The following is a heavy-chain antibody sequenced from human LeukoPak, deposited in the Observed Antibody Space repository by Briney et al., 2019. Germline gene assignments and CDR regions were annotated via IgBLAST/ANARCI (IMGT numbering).Heavy chain of an antibody. CDR2: LNRDGSER. J-gene: IGHJ3*02. V-gene: IGHV3-7*01. CDR1: GFTFTSHW. Sequence: GGSLRLSCGASGFTFTSHWMSWVRQVPGTGLEWVANLNRDGSERQYVDSVKGRFTISRDNAKNSLYLQMNSLRAEDTALYYCARDSTSCRGCAFDIWGQGTMVTVSS. CDR3: ARDSTSCRGCAFDI. D-gene: IGHD2-2*01.